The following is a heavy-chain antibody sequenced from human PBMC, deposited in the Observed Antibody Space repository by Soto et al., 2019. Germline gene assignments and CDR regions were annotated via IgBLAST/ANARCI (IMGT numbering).Heavy chain of an antibody. V-gene: IGHV4-59*08. CDR1: GGSISSYY. CDR3: ARRHGYTFDY. Sequence: QVQLQESGPGLVKPSETLSLTCTVSGGSISSYYWSWIRQPPGKGLEWIGYIYYSGSTNYNPSLXSXVXIXXDTSKNQFALKLSSVTAADTAVYYCARRHGYTFDYWGQGTLVTVSS. D-gene: IGHD3-16*02. CDR2: IYYSGST. J-gene: IGHJ4*02.